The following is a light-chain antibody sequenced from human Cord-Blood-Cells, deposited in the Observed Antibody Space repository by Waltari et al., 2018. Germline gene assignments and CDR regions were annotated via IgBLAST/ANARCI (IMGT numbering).Light chain of an antibody. CDR2: DAS. J-gene: IGKJ3*01. Sequence: EIVLTHSPATLSLSPGESATLPCRASQSVSSYLAWYQQKPGQAPRLLIYDASNRATGIPARFSGSGSVTDFTLTISSLEPEDFAVYYCQQRSNWPPAFGPGTKVDIK. CDR3: QQRSNWPPA. V-gene: IGKV3-11*01. CDR1: QSVSSY.